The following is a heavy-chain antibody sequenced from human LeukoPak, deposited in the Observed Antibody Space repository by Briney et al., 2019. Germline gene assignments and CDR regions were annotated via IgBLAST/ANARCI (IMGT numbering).Heavy chain of an antibody. D-gene: IGHD1-26*01. CDR1: GFTFSTYS. CDR2: ITSSSSYA. CDR3: ARDPYSGHYGNDYYYYMDV. J-gene: IGHJ6*03. Sequence: GGSLRPSCEASGFTFSTYSMNWVRQAPGKRLEWVSSITSSSSYAFYADSVKGRFTISRDNAKSSLYLQMNSLRAEDTAVYYCARDPYSGHYGNDYYYYMDVWGKGTTVTISS. V-gene: IGHV3-21*01.